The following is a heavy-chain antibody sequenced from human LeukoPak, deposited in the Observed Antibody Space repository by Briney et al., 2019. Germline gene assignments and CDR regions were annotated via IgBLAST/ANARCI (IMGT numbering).Heavy chain of an antibody. CDR3: ARSTPGDSSGYYSYYYYYGMDV. V-gene: IGHV1-69*13. D-gene: IGHD3-22*01. J-gene: IGHJ6*02. CDR1: GGTFSSYA. Sequence: SVKVSCKASGGTFSSYAISCVRQAPGQGLEWMGGIIPIFGTANYAQKFQGRVTITADESTSTAYMELSSLRSEDTAVYYCARSTPGDSSGYYSYYYYYGMDVWGQGTTVTVSS. CDR2: IIPIFGTA.